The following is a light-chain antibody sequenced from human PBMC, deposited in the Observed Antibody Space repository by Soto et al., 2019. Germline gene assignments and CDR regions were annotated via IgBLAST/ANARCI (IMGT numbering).Light chain of an antibody. CDR1: QSVVSNY. CDR3: HQYNNWPPWT. V-gene: IGKV3-20*01. J-gene: IGKJ1*01. CDR2: DAS. Sequence: EIVLTQSPGTLSLSPGERATLSCRSSQSVVSNYLAWYQQKPGQAPRLLMYDASGRASGIPDRFSGSGSGTDFTLTISGLQSEDFAVYYCHQYNNWPPWTFGPGTKVDIK.